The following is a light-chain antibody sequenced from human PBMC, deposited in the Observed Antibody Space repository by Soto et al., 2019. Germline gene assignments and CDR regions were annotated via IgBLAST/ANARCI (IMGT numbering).Light chain of an antibody. CDR1: QSVSSSY. CDR3: QQYNAYPWT. V-gene: IGKV3-20*01. CDR2: GAS. Sequence: EIVLTQSPATLSLSPGERATLSCRASQSVSSSYLAWYQQKPGQAPRLLIYGASSRATGIPDRFSGSGSGTEFSLTISSLQPEDFATYYCQQYNAYPWTFGQGTKVDI. J-gene: IGKJ1*01.